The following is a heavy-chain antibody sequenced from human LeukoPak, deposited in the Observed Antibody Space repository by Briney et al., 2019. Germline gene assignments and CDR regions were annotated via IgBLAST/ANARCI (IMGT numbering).Heavy chain of an antibody. V-gene: IGHV1-8*03. CDR2: MNPNSGNT. D-gene: IGHD3-10*01. J-gene: IGHJ5*02. CDR1: GYTFTSYD. Sequence: ASVKVSCKASGYTFTSYDINWVRQATGQGLEWMGWMNPNSGNTGYAQKYQGRVTITRNTSISTAYMELSSLRSEDTAVYYCTHYGSGSPNWFDPWGQGTLVTVSS. CDR3: THYGSGSPNWFDP.